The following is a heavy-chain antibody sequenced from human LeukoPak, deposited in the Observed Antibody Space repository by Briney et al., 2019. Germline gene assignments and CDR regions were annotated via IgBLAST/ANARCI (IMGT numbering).Heavy chain of an antibody. CDR2: IYTSGST. Sequence: PSETLSLTCTVSGGSISSYYWSWIRQPAGKGLEWIGRIYTSGSTNYNPSLKSRVTISVDTSKNQFSLKLNSVTAADTAVYYCARYHMVNRGVNWFDPWGQGILVTVSS. V-gene: IGHV4-4*07. CDR3: ARYHMVNRGVNWFDP. CDR1: GGSISSYY. J-gene: IGHJ5*02. D-gene: IGHD4-23*01.